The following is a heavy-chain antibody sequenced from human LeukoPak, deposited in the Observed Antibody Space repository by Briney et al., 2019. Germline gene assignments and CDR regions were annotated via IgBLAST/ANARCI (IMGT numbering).Heavy chain of an antibody. V-gene: IGHV3-53*01. J-gene: IGHJ3*02. CDR2: IYSGGST. D-gene: IGHD4-23*01. CDR3: ARPDYGGMGGAFDI. CDR1: GLTVSSNY. Sequence: GGSLRLSCAASGLTVSSNYMSWVRQAPGKGLEWVSAIYSGGSTYYGDSVKGRFTVSRDNSKNTLYLQMNSLRAEDTAVYYCARPDYGGMGGAFDIWGQGTMVTVSS.